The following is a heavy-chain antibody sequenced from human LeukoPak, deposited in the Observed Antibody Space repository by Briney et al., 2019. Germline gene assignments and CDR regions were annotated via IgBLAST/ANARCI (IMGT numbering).Heavy chain of an antibody. CDR2: INHSGST. Sequence: PSETLSLTCAVYGGSFSGYYWSWIRQPPGKGLEWIGEINHSGSTNYNPSLKSRVTISVDTSKNQFSLKLSSVTAADTAVYYCARDSGGWYYFDYWGQGTLVTVSS. D-gene: IGHD6-19*01. J-gene: IGHJ4*02. V-gene: IGHV4-34*01. CDR1: GGSFSGYY. CDR3: ARDSGGWYYFDY.